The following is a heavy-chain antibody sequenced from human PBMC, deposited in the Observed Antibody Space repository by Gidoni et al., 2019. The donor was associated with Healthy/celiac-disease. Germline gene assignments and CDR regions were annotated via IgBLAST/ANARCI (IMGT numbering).Heavy chain of an antibody. CDR3: AKAGSGGRVTARRGYYYYYGMDV. V-gene: IGHV3-9*01. CDR2: ISWNSGSI. CDR1: GFTFDAYA. Sequence: EVQLVESGGGLVHPGRSLRLSCAASGFTFDAYAMHWVRQAPGKGLGWVSGISWNSGSIGYTDSVKGRFTISRDNAKNSLYLQMNSLRAEDTALYYCAKAGSGGRVTARRGYYYYYGMDVWGQGTTVTVSS. D-gene: IGHD2-21*02. J-gene: IGHJ6*02.